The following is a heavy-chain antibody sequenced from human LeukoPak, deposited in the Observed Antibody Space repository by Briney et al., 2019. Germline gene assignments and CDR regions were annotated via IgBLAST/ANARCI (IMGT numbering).Heavy chain of an antibody. CDR1: GGSISSGDYY. V-gene: IGHV3-11*06. Sequence: LSLTCTVSGGSISSGDYYWSWIRQPPGKGLEWVSSISSSRSYIYYADSVEGRFTISRDSAKTSLYLQMNSLRVEDTAVFYCARDKYCSSTSCYTNWFDPWGQGTLVTVSS. J-gene: IGHJ5*02. CDR3: ARDKYCSSTSCYTNWFDP. CDR2: ISSSRSYI. D-gene: IGHD2-2*02.